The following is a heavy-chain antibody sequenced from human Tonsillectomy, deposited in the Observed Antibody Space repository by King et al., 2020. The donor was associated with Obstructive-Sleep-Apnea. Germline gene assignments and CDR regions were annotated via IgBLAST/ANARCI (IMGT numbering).Heavy chain of an antibody. CDR2: IYFSGGP. V-gene: IGHV4-39*01. J-gene: IGHJ6*02. CDR3: AVRYFDWSSQTYDGMDV. CDR1: GGSISSSSYY. D-gene: IGHD3-9*01. Sequence: LQLQESGPGLVKPSETLSLTCTISGGSISSSSYYWGWIRHPPGKGLEYIGRIYFSGGPYYNPALKSRVTISLDTSKNQFSLRLTSVTAADTAVYHCAVRYFDWSSQTYDGMDVWGQGTTVTVSS.